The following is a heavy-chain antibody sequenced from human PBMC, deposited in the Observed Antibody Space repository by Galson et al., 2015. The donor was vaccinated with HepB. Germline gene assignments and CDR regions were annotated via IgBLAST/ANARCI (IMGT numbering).Heavy chain of an antibody. D-gene: IGHD6-19*01. CDR2: IYPGDSNT. CDR1: GYSFTSYW. J-gene: IGHJ6*02. Sequence: QSGAEVKKPGESLKISCKGSGYSFTSYWIGWVRQMPGKGLQWMGIIYPGDSNTRYSPSFQGQVTISADKSINTTYLQWTSLKASDTAMYYCATRSSGWYPPHYYYYNMDVWGQGTTVTVSS. V-gene: IGHV5-51*03. CDR3: ATRSSGWYPPHYYYYNMDV.